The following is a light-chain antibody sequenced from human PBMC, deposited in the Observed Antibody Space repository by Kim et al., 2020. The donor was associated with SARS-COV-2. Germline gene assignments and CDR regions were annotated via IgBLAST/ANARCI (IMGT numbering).Light chain of an antibody. CDR2: EDN. CDR1: SGSIASNY. J-gene: IGLJ3*02. Sequence: GKTVTISCTGSSGSIASNYVQWYQQRPGGAPTTVIYEDNQRPSGVPDRFSGSIDSSSNSASLTISGLKTEDEADYYCQSYDSSNRVFGGGTKLTVL. V-gene: IGLV6-57*02. CDR3: QSYDSSNRV.